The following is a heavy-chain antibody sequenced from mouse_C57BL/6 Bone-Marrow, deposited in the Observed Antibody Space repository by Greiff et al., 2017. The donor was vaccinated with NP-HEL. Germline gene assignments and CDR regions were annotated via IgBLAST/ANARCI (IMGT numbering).Heavy chain of an antibody. V-gene: IGHV1-81*01. CDR2: IYPRSGNT. J-gene: IGHJ4*01. D-gene: IGHD2-1*01. Sequence: ESGAELARPGASVKLSCKASGYTFTSYGISWVKQRTGQGLEWIGEIYPRSGNTYYNEKFKGKATLTADKSSSTAYMELRSLTSEDSAVYFCARHYGNFGYDYAMDYWGQGTSVTVSS. CDR1: GYTFTSYG. CDR3: ARHYGNFGYDYAMDY.